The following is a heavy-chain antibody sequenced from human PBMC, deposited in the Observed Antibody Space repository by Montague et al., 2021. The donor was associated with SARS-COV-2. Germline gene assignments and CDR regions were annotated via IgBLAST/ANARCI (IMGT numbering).Heavy chain of an antibody. CDR1: GDSISTDNW. CDR3: ARHRRYDVVTYYPDF. CDR2: IYHTGST. Sequence: SETLSLTCVVSGDSISTDNWWTWVRLPLGKGLEWVGEIYHTGSTKYKPSLKSRVTISVHTSRNQLSLNVKSVTAADTAVYYCARHRRYDVVTYYPDFWGQGILVTVSS. D-gene: IGHD3-9*01. V-gene: IGHV4-4*02. J-gene: IGHJ4*02.